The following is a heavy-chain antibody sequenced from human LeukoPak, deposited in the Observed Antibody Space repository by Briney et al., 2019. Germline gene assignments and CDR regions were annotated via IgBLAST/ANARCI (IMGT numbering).Heavy chain of an antibody. CDR3: AREARTIVGATPHDAFDI. CDR1: GGSISSYY. V-gene: IGHV4-4*07. J-gene: IGHJ3*02. Sequence: SETLSLTCTVSGGSISSYYWSWIRQPAGKGLEWIGRIYTSGSTNYNPSLKSRVTMSVDTSKNQFSLKLSSVTAADTAVYYCAREARTIVGATPHDAFDIWGQGTMVTVSS. CDR2: IYTSGST. D-gene: IGHD1-26*01.